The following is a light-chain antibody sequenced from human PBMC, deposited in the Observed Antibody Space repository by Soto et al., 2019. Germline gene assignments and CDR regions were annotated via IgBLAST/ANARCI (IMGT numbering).Light chain of an antibody. CDR2: GAS. J-gene: IGKJ2*01. CDR3: QQYDNWPYT. Sequence: EIVITQSPSTLSVSPGERATLSCRASQSVSNTLAWYQQKPGQAPRLLMYGASIRATGIPARFSGGGSGTQFTLTISSLQSEDFAVYYCQQYDNWPYTFGQGTK. CDR1: QSVSNT. V-gene: IGKV3-15*01.